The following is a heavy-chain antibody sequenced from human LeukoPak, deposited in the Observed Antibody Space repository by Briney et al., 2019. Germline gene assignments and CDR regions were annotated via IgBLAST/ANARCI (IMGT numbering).Heavy chain of an antibody. V-gene: IGHV4-39*07. J-gene: IGHJ4*02. D-gene: IGHD3-22*01. CDR2: IYYSGST. CDR3: ARLRNYYDSSGYYNDY. CDR1: SGSIRSSIYY. Sequence: SETLSLTCTVSSGSIRSSIYYWGWIRQPPGKGLEWIGSIYYSGSTYYNPSLKSRVTISVDASKNQFSLKLSSVTAADTAVYYCARLRNYYDSSGYYNDYWGQGTLVTVSS.